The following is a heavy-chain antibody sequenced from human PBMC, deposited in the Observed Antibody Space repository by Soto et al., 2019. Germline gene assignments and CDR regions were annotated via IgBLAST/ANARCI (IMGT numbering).Heavy chain of an antibody. CDR1: GFTMSRHG. Sequence: PGGSLRLSCVGSGFTMSRHGMHWVRQAPGKGLEWISLLNSGASNENYADSVRGRCTISRDNAKNTVYLQLNSLRDEDTAVYYCARGVPGYYAVDVWGQGTTVTVSS. J-gene: IGHJ6*02. CDR3: ARGVPGYYAVDV. V-gene: IGHV3-74*01. CDR2: LNSGASNE.